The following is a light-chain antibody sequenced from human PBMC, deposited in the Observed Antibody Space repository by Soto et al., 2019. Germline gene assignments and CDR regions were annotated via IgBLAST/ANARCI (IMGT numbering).Light chain of an antibody. CDR1: QSVSTY. J-gene: IGKJ4*01. CDR2: DAS. CDR3: QQRSHWPPLT. V-gene: IGKV3-11*01. Sequence: EIVLTQSPATLSMSPGERATLSCRASQSVSTYLAWYQQKPGQAPSLLIFDASNMASGIPSRFSGSGSGTNFTLTISRLEPQDFAVYFCQQRSHWPPLTFGGGTKVEIK.